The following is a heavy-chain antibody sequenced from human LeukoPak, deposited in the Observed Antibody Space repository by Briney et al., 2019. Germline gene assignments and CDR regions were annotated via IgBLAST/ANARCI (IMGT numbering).Heavy chain of an antibody. D-gene: IGHD2-15*01. V-gene: IGHV4-59*01. CDR1: GGSISSYY. Sequence: SETLSLTCTVSGGSISSYYWSWIRQPPGKGLEWIGYIYYSGSTNYNPSLKSRVTISVDTSKNQFSLKLSSVTAADTAVYYCARDVGYCSGGRCSFWFDPWGQGTLVTVSS. J-gene: IGHJ5*02. CDR3: ARDVGYCSGGRCSFWFDP. CDR2: IYYSGST.